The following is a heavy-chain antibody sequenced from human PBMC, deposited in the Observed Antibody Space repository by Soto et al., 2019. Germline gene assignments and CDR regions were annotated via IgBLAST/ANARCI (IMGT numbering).Heavy chain of an antibody. CDR1: GYTFTSYG. CDR3: ARDLCKSNGVCPFVY. J-gene: IGHJ4*02. V-gene: IGHV1-18*01. CDR2: ISAYNGNT. D-gene: IGHD2-8*01. Sequence: ASVKVSCKASGYTFTSYGISWVRQAPGQGLEWMGWISAYNGNTNYAQKFQGRVTMTTDTSTSTAYMELSSLRSEDTAVYYCARDLCKSNGVCPFVYWGQGTLVTVPS.